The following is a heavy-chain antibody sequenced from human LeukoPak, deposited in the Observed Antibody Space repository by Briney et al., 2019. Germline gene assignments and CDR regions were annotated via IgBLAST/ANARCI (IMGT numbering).Heavy chain of an antibody. D-gene: IGHD3-10*01. CDR3: ARGMVRGVGTLGY. V-gene: IGHV1-2*02. J-gene: IGHJ4*02. Sequence: GASVKVSCKASGYTFTGYYMHWVRQAPGQGLEWMGWINPNSGGTNYAQKFQGRVTMTRDTSISTAYVELSRLRSDDTAVYCCARGMVRGVGTLGYWGQGTLVTVSS. CDR2: INPNSGGT. CDR1: GYTFTGYY.